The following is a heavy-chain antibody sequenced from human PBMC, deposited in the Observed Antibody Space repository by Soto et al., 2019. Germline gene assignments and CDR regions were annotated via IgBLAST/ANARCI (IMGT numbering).Heavy chain of an antibody. Sequence: SETLSLTCTVSGGSISSSSYYWGWIRQPPGKGLEWIGSIYYSGSTYYNPSLKSRVTISVDTSKNQFSLKLSSVTAADTAVYYCARNLGNSSGWYGLLANWFDPWGQGTLVTVSS. D-gene: IGHD6-19*01. CDR1: GGSISSSSYY. J-gene: IGHJ5*02. CDR2: IYYSGST. CDR3: ARNLGNSSGWYGLLANWFDP. V-gene: IGHV4-39*01.